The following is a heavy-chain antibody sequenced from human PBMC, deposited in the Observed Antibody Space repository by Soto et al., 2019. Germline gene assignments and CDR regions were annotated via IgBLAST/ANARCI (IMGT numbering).Heavy chain of an antibody. J-gene: IGHJ5*02. CDR1: GGSFSGYY. D-gene: IGHD3-3*01. CDR2: INHSGST. Sequence: QVQLQQWGAGLLKPSETLSLTCAVYGGSFSGYYWSWIRQPPGKGLEWIGEINHSGSTNYNPSLKSRVTISVDTSKNQFSLKLSSVTAADTAVYYCARGQRGGTIFGVGNWFDPWGQGTLVTVSS. V-gene: IGHV4-34*01. CDR3: ARGQRGGTIFGVGNWFDP.